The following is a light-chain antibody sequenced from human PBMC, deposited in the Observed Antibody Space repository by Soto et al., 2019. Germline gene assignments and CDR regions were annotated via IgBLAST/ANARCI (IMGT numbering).Light chain of an antibody. V-gene: IGKV3-15*01. Sequence: ERVMTQSAAALSGSPGKRGSLSCRVSQSIRSSLAWYQQRPGQAPRLLIYDASTRATGTPPRFSGGGSGTEFTVTLSSLQSEASAIYYCQQHDIWPPYTLGQGTKVDIK. CDR2: DAS. J-gene: IGKJ2*01. CDR3: QQHDIWPPYT. CDR1: QSIRSS.